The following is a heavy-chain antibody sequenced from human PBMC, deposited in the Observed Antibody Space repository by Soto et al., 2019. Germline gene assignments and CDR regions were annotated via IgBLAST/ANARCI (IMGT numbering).Heavy chain of an antibody. CDR2: IKSKVHGGTT. J-gene: IGHJ4*02. Sequence: SLRLSCAASGFTFSNVWMTWVRQAPGRGLEWVARIKSKVHGGTTDYAAPVKGRFTISRDDSENILYLQMNSLKTEDTAVYYCTTDVPYTAGGAIAYWGQGTMVTSPQ. CDR3: TTDVPYTAGGAIAY. CDR1: GFTFSNVW. D-gene: IGHD3-16*02. V-gene: IGHV3-15*01.